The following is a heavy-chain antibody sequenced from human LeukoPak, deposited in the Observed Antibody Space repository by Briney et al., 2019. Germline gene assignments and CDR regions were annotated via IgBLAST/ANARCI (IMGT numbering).Heavy chain of an antibody. CDR1: VGSISSYY. Sequence: SETLSLTCTVSVGSISSYYWSWIRQPAGKGLEWIGRIYTSGSTDYNPSLKSRVTMSVDTSKNQFSLKLSSVTAADTAVYYCAREAPDIVVVPAAIVGPPSYYYYMDVWGKGTTVTVSS. V-gene: IGHV4-4*07. CDR3: AREAPDIVVVPAAIVGPPSYYYYMDV. CDR2: IYTSGST. D-gene: IGHD2-2*01. J-gene: IGHJ6*03.